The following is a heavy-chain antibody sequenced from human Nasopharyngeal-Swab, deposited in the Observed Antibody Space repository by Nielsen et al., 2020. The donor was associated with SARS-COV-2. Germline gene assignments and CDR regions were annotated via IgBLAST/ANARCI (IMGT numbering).Heavy chain of an antibody. Sequence: GGSLSLSCAVSGLIFSVSAMHWVRHASGKGLEWVGHIRSKANKYATAYSASVRRKLTIPRDDSNKTAYLQMDSLKTEYTAVYYCTSLARYCSSTSYYNNDYWGQGTLVTVSS. V-gene: IGHV3-73*01. CDR1: GLIFSVSA. CDR3: TSLARYCSSTSYYNNDY. J-gene: IGHJ4*02. CDR2: IRSKANKYAT. D-gene: IGHD2-2*02.